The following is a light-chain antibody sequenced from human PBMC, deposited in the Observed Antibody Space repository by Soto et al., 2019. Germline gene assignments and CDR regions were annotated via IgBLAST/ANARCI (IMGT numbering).Light chain of an antibody. CDR1: QNINSNY. J-gene: IGKJ4*01. V-gene: IGKV3-20*01. CDR3: QQYGTSPRT. CDR2: DTS. Sequence: EIVLTQSPGTLSLSPGERATLSCRASQNINSNYLAWYQQKPGQAPRLLIYDTSNRATGVPDRFSGSGSGTDFTLTISRLEPEDFAVYYCQQYGTSPRTFGGGTKVEIK.